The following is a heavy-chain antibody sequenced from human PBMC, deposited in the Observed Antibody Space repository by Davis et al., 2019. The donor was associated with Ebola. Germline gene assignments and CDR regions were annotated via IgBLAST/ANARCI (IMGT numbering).Heavy chain of an antibody. Sequence: ASVKVSCKASGYTFTGYYMHWVRQAPGQGLEWMGRINPNSGGTNYAQKFQGRVTMTRDTSISTAYMELRSLRSDDTAVYYCARGYCSGGSCYSGDYWGQGTLVTVSS. CDR2: INPNSGGT. CDR1: GYTFTGYY. D-gene: IGHD2-15*01. CDR3: ARGYCSGGSCYSGDY. J-gene: IGHJ4*02. V-gene: IGHV1-2*06.